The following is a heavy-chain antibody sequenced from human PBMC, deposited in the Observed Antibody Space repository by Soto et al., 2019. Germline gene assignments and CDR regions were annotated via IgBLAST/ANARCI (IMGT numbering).Heavy chain of an antibody. CDR1: GGSFSGYY. V-gene: IGHV4-34*01. Sequence: QVQLQQWGAGLLKPSETLSLTCAVYGGSFSGYYWSWIRQPPGKGLEWIGEINHSGSTNYNPSLKSRVNISVDTSKNQCSLKLSSVTAADTAVYYCARGGGGYCSGGSCSRFRRNWFDPWGQGTLVTVSS. D-gene: IGHD2-15*01. CDR2: INHSGST. CDR3: ARGGGGYCSGGSCSRFRRNWFDP. J-gene: IGHJ5*02.